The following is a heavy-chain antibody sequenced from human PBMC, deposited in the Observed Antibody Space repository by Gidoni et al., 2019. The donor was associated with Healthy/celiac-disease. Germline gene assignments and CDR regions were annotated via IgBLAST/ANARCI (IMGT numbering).Heavy chain of an antibody. D-gene: IGHD3-9*01. CDR1: GFTFSSYW. CDR2: IKQDGSEK. V-gene: IGHV3-7*03. CDR3: ARVRGTNYDIVTGYSDAFDI. J-gene: IGHJ3*02. Sequence: EVQLVASGGGMVQPGGSLRLSCAASGFTFSSYWMIWVRQAPGKGLEWVANIKQDGSEKYYVDSVKGRFTISRDNAKNSLYLQMNSLRAEDTAVYYCARVRGTNYDIVTGYSDAFDIWGQGTMVTVSS.